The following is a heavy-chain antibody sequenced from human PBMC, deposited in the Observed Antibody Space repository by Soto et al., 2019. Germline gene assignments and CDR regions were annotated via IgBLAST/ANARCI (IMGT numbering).Heavy chain of an antibody. D-gene: IGHD2-2*01. CDR2: IDHSGST. Sequence: SETLSLTCAVSGGSINSDYWWTWVRQPPGKGLEWIGEIDHSGSTNYNPSLKSRLTVSVDTSRNQFSLRLSSVTAADTAVYYCARYCSSTSCLNFDYWGRGTLVTVSS. J-gene: IGHJ4*02. V-gene: IGHV4-4*02. CDR3: ARYCSSTSCLNFDY. CDR1: GGSINSDYW.